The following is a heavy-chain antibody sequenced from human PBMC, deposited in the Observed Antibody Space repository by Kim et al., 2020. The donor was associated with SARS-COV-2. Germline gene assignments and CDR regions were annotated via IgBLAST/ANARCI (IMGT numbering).Heavy chain of an antibody. J-gene: IGHJ4*02. CDR3: ARASGYGKLSYFDY. CDR1: GFTFSSYW. D-gene: IGHD5-12*01. CDR2: IKQDGSEK. V-gene: IGHV3-7*01. Sequence: GGSLRLSCAASGFTFSSYWMSWVRQAPGKGLEWVANIKQDGSEKYYVDSVKGRFTISRDNAKNSLYLQMNSLRAEDTAVYYCARASGYGKLSYFDYWGQGTLVTVSS.